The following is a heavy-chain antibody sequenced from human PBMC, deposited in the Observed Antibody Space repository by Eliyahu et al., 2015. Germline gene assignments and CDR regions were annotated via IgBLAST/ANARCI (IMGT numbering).Heavy chain of an antibody. CDR1: GXSISXYY. V-gene: IGHV4-59*13. J-gene: IGHJ6*02. D-gene: IGHD5-18*01. Sequence: QVQLQESGPGLVKPSETLSLXCTVSGXSISXYYWXXXRXXPGKGLEWXGYIYYSGGTNYNPSLKSRVTISVDTSKNQFSLTLSSVTAADTAVYYCARGAPGYSYGSTFPTLDVWGQGTTVTVSS. CDR2: IYYSGGT. CDR3: ARGAPGYSYGSTFPTLDV.